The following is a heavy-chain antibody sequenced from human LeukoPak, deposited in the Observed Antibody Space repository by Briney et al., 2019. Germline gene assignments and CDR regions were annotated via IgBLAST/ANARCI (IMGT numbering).Heavy chain of an antibody. J-gene: IGHJ4*02. Sequence: PGGSLRLSCAASGFTFSSYWMSWVRQAPGKGLEWVANIKQDGSEKYYVDSVKGRFTISRDNAKNSLYLQMNSLRAEDTAVYYCVRDYGDYGTYFDYWGQGTLVTVSS. D-gene: IGHD4-17*01. CDR2: IKQDGSEK. CDR1: GFTFSSYW. V-gene: IGHV3-7*01. CDR3: VRDYGDYGTYFDY.